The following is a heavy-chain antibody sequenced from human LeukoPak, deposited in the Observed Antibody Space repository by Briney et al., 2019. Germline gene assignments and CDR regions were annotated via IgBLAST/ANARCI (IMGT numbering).Heavy chain of an antibody. D-gene: IGHD4-17*01. CDR3: TTRGTTVTTLWDY. CDR2: ISGSGGST. V-gene: IGHV3-23*01. J-gene: IGHJ4*02. Sequence: PSETLSLTCTVSGGSISSSSYYWGWIRQPPGKGLEWVSAISGSGGSTYYADSVKGRFTISRDNSKNTLYLQMNSLKTEDTAVYYCTTRGTTVTTLWDYWGQGTLVTVSS. CDR1: GGSISSSSYY.